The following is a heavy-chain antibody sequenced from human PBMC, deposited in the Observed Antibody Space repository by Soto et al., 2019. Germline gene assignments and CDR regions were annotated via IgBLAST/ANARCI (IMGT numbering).Heavy chain of an antibody. J-gene: IGHJ6*02. V-gene: IGHV3-30-3*01. CDR3: AKGFGIAAAGYPLYYYGMYV. Sequence: GGSLRLSCVASGFTFSSYVIHWVRQAPGKGLEWVALISTDGTEKHYPGSVSGRFTIARDNSKNTLYLQMNSLRAEDTAVYYCAKGFGIAAAGYPLYYYGMYVWGQGTTVTVSS. D-gene: IGHD6-13*01. CDR2: ISTDGTEK. CDR1: GFTFSSYV.